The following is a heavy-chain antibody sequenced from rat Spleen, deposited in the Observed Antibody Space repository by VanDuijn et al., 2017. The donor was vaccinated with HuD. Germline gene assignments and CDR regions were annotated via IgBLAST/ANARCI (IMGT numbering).Heavy chain of an antibody. CDR2: LSYDGSKT. CDR1: GFTFSHYD. J-gene: IGHJ3*01. V-gene: IGHV5-22*01. D-gene: IGHD1-1*01. CDR3: ARHENYYYSESYWFAY. Sequence: EVQLVESGGGLVQPGRSMKLSCAASGFTFSHYDMAWVRQTPKKGLEWVAFLSYDGSKTFYRDSVKGRFTISRDNAKSTLYLQMNSLRSEDTATYYCARHENYYYSESYWFAYWGQGTLVTVSS.